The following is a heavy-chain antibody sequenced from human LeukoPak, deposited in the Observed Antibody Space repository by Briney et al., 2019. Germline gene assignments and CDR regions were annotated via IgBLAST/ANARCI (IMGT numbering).Heavy chain of an antibody. CDR1: GFTFSSHE. V-gene: IGHV3-48*03. J-gene: IGHJ4*02. D-gene: IGHD6-6*01. CDR2: ITSSGTT. CDR3: ARSATDSSSVDY. Sequence: GGSLRLSCAASGFTFSSHEMNWVRQAPGKGLEWVSYITSSGTTKYGDSVKGRFTISRDNAKNSLYLQMYSLRAEDTAVYYCARSATDSSSVDYWGQGTLVTVSS.